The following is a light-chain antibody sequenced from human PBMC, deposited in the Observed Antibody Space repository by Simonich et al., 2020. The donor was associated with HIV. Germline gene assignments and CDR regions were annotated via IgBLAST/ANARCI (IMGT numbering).Light chain of an antibody. CDR1: QSISSY. Sequence: DIQMTQSPSSLSASVGDRVTITCRASQSISSYLNWYQEKPGKAPKLLLYAASTLQSGVPSRFSGSGSGTEFTLTISSLQPEDFATYYCQQSFSTPRYTFGQGTKVEIK. J-gene: IGKJ2*01. CDR2: AAS. CDR3: QQSFSTPRYT. V-gene: IGKV1-39*01.